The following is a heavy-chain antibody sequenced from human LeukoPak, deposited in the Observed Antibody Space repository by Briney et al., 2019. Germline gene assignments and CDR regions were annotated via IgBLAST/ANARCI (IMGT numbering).Heavy chain of an antibody. J-gene: IGHJ4*02. D-gene: IGHD1-26*01. CDR2: ITTRGTTT. V-gene: IGHV3-48*03. CDR3: ARLGGNLSR. Sequence: GGSLRLSCVASGFNFSTSDMNWVRQAPGKGLDWVAYITTRGTTTYYADSVKGRFTLSRDNAKNSLYLQMNTLRAEDTAVYYCARLGGNLSRWGQGTLVTFSS. CDR1: GFNFSTSD.